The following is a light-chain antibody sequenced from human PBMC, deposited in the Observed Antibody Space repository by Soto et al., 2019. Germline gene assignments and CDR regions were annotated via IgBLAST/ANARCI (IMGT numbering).Light chain of an antibody. V-gene: IGKV3-15*01. CDR3: QQSYSTLTWT. CDR2: GAS. J-gene: IGKJ1*01. Sequence: EVVMTQSPATLSVSPGERATLSCRANQSVNSKLAWYQQKPGQSPRLLIYGASTRATGIPARFTGSGSGTEFTLTISSLQSEDFATYYCQQSYSTLTWTFGQGTKVDIK. CDR1: QSVNSK.